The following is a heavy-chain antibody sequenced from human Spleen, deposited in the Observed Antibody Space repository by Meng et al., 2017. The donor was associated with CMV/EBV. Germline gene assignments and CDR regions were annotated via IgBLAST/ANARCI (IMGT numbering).Heavy chain of an antibody. J-gene: IGHJ6*02. CDR3: ARVWGSSPTLAMDV. CDR2: VSDRSNSYIT. Sequence: GESLKISCVASGFIFSDHYMDWVRQAPGKGLEWVGRVSDRSNSYITYNAASVEGRFTISRDDSKNSLFLQMRSLKTEDTAVYYCARVWGSSPTLAMDVWGRGTTVTVSS. D-gene: IGHD3-16*01. CDR1: GFIFSDHY. V-gene: IGHV3-72*01.